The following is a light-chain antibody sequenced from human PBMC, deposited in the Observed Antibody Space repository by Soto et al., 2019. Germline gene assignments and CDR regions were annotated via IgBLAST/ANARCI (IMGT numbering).Light chain of an antibody. CDR1: QGIANF. J-gene: IGKJ3*01. CDR3: QQLNSFPIP. Sequence: IQLTQSPSSLSASVGDRVTISFRASQGIANFLAWYQQKPGKAPKLLIYGASTLQSWVPSRFSGSGSGTDFTLTISSLQPEDFATYYCQQLNSFPIPFGPGTKVDIK. CDR2: GAS. V-gene: IGKV1-9*01.